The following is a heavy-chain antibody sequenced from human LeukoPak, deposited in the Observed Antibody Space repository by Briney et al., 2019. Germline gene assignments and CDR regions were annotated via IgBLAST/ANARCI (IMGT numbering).Heavy chain of an antibody. V-gene: IGHV1-69*04. J-gene: IGHJ4*02. D-gene: IGHD4-17*01. CDR1: GGTFSSYA. Sequence: SVKVSCKASGGTFSSYAISWVRQAPGQGLEWMGRIIPILGIANYAQKFQGRVTITADKSTSTAYMELSSLRSEDTAVYYCARDTYGDFSGDYWGQGTLVTVSS. CDR3: ARDTYGDFSGDY. CDR2: IIPILGIA.